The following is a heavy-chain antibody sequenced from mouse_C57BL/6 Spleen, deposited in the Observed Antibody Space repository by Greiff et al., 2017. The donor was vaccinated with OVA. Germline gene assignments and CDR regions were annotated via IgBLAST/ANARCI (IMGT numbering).Heavy chain of an antibody. CDR1: GFTFSDYG. Sequence: EVQGVESGGGLVKPGGSLKLSCAASGFTFSDYGMHWVRQAPETGLEWVAYISSGSSTIYYADTVKGRFTISRDNAKNTLFLQMTRLMSEDTAMYYCSRPLYYGSSAAWFAYWGQGTLVTVSA. J-gene: IGHJ3*01. D-gene: IGHD1-1*01. CDR3: SRPLYYGSSAAWFAY. CDR2: ISSGSSTI. V-gene: IGHV5-17*01.